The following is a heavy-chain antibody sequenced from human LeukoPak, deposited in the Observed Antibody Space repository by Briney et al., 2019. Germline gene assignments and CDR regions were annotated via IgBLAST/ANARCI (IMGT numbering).Heavy chain of an antibody. Sequence: PGGSLRLSCASSGFTFSDSLMSWGRQAPGRGLEWVANIKQNGSVKYYVDSVKGRCTTCRDNAKNSLYLQMNSMIAEDTAVYYCVRDRAYFESSGFYNLDYWGQGTLVTVSS. V-gene: IGHV3-7*01. CDR1: GFTFSDSL. J-gene: IGHJ4*02. D-gene: IGHD3-22*01. CDR3: VRDRAYFESSGFYNLDY. CDR2: IKQNGSVK.